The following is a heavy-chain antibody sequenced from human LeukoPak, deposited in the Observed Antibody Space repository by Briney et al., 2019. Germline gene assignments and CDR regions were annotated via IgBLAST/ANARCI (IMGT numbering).Heavy chain of an antibody. D-gene: IGHD1-26*01. J-gene: IGHJ4*02. Sequence: GGSLRLSRAASGFTFSSYSMNWVRQAPGKGLEWVSHITASGTAMFYADSVKGRFTISRDNAKNSLYLQMNSLRDEDTAVYYCASSGSYRFDYWGQGTLVTVSS. V-gene: IGHV3-48*02. CDR3: ASSGSYRFDY. CDR2: ITASGTAM. CDR1: GFTFSSYS.